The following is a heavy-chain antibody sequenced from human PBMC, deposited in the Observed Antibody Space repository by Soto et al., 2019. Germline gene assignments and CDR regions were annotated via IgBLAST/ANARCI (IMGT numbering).Heavy chain of an antibody. D-gene: IGHD2-15*01. CDR3: AGALGRGYGNDD. CDR1: GFTFSSYW. V-gene: IGHV3-74*01. Sequence: EVQLVESGGGLVQPGGSLRLSCAASGFTFSSYWMHWVRQAPGKGLVWVSRINTDGSTTNYADSVKGRFTISRDNARDTLYLQMNSLRAEDTALYYFAGALGRGYGNDDWGQGTLVTVSS. J-gene: IGHJ4*02. CDR2: INTDGSTT.